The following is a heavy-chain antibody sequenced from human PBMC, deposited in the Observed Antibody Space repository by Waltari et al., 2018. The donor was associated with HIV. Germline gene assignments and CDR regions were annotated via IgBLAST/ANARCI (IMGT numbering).Heavy chain of an antibody. D-gene: IGHD6-13*01. V-gene: IGHV4-39*01. CDR2: IYYRGTT. CDR1: GGSIRMISFH. CDR3: ARLEWQQLVYGMDV. J-gene: IGHJ6*02. Sequence: QVQLQASGPRLVKPSETLSLTCSVSGGSIRMISFHWGWISQPPGQGLEWSGSIYYRGTTHYNPSLKSRVTISVDTSKNQFFLKLNSVTAADTAVYYCARLEWQQLVYGMDVWGQGTTVTVSS.